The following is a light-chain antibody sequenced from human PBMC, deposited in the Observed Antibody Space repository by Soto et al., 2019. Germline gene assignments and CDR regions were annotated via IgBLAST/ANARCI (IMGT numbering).Light chain of an antibody. J-gene: IGKJ1*01. CDR2: DTS. CDR1: QSVSSK. Sequence: IVMTQSPATLSLSPGEGATLSCRASQSVSSKLAWYQQRPGQAPRLLIHDTSMRATGIPARFSGSGSGTEFTLTISSLQSEDSAVYYCQHYNHWLWTFGQGTKVDIK. V-gene: IGKV3D-15*01. CDR3: QHYNHWLWT.